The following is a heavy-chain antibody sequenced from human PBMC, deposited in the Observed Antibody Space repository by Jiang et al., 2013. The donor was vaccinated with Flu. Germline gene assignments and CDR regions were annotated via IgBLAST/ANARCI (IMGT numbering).Heavy chain of an antibody. Sequence: KPTQTLTLTCSFSGFSFTTRGVAVGWIRQPPGKALEWLALIYWDDNKRYSPSLKSRLTITKDTSKDQVVVTMSNMDPVDTATYYCAHIEGIRVTAGSSNYYYFIMDVWGQ. CDR1: GFSFTTRGVA. CDR3: AHIEGIRVTAGSSNYYYFIMDV. D-gene: IGHD6-19*01. V-gene: IGHV2-5*02. CDR2: IYWDDNK. J-gene: IGHJ6*02.